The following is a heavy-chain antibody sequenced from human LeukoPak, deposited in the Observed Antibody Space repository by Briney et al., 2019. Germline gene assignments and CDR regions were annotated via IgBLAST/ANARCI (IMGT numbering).Heavy chain of an antibody. V-gene: IGHV4-39*01. CDR2: IYYSGNT. J-gene: IGHJ4*02. CDR3: ASLAAAGIT. CDR1: GDSISSSSHY. D-gene: IGHD6-13*01. Sequence: PSETLCLTCTFSGDSISSSSHYWGWIRQSPGKGLEWIGSIYYSGNTYYKSSLRSRVTISEDTSKNQFSLKLSSVTAADTAVYYCASLAAAGITWGQGTLVTVSS.